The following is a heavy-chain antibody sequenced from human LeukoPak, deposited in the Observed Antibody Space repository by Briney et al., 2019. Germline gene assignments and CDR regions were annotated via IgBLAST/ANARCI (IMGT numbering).Heavy chain of an antibody. Sequence: PGGSLILSCAASGFTFSSSWMHWVRQSPGKGLVWVSYINSDGSSTNYADSVRGRFTISRDNAKNTLYLQMNSLRAEDTAVYYCARGYGYNLYNWFDPWGQGTLVTVSS. D-gene: IGHD5-24*01. CDR1: GFTFSSSW. CDR3: ARGYGYNLYNWFDP. V-gene: IGHV3-74*01. J-gene: IGHJ5*02. CDR2: INSDGSST.